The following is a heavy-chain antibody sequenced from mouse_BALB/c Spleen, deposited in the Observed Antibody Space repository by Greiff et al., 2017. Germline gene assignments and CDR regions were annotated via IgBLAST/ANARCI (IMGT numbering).Heavy chain of an antibody. J-gene: IGHJ3*01. CDR2: ISSGSSTI. CDR1: GFTFSSFG. CDR3: ARGGNYGNYSWFAY. V-gene: IGHV5-17*02. Sequence: DVMLVESGGGLVQPGGSRKLSCAASGFTFSSFGMHWVRQAPEKGLEWVAYISSGSSTIYYADTVKGRFTISRDNPKNTLFLQMTSLRSEDTAMYYCARGGNYGNYSWFAYWGQGTLVTVSA. D-gene: IGHD2-1*01.